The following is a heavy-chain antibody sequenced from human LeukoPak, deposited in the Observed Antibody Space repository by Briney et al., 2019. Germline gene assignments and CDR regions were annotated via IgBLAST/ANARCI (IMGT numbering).Heavy chain of an antibody. D-gene: IGHD2-2*01. Sequence: SETLSLTCAVYGGSFSGYYWSWIRQPPGKGLEWIGEINHSGSTNYNPSLKSRVTISVDTSKNQFSLRLSSVTAADTAVYYCARLPSPYCSSTSCSFWGQGTLVTVSS. CDR2: INHSGST. J-gene: IGHJ4*02. V-gene: IGHV4-34*01. CDR1: GGSFSGYY. CDR3: ARLPSPYCSSTSCSF.